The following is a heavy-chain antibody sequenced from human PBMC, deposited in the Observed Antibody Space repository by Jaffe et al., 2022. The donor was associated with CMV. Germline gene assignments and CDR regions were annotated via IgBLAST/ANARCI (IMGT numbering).Heavy chain of an antibody. V-gene: IGHV3-30*18. CDR1: GFTFSSYG. J-gene: IGHJ4*02. Sequence: QVQLVESGGGVVQPGRSLRLSCAASGFTFSSYGMHWVRQAPGKGLEWVAVISYDGSNKYYADSVKGRFTISRDNSKNTLYLQMNSLRAEDTAVYYCAKEGTGGSFDYWGQGTLVTVSS. CDR2: ISYDGSNK. D-gene: IGHD2-8*02. CDR3: AKEGTGGSFDY.